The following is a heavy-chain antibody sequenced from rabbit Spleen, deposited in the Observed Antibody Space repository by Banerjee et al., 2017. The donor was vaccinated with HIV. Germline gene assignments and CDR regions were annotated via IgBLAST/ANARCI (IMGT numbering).Heavy chain of an antibody. CDR1: GLSFISGYY. CDR3: GRHVVAIDL. CDR2: IGSGSTGNI. D-gene: IGHD5-1*01. V-gene: IGHV1S40*01. J-gene: IGHJ4*01. Sequence: QSLEESGGDMVKPGTSLTLTCTASGLSFISGYYMCWVRQAPGKGLEWIGCIGSGSTGNIYYASWAKGRFTFSKTATTVTLQMTSLTAADTAPYFCGRHVVAIDLWGPGTLVTVS.